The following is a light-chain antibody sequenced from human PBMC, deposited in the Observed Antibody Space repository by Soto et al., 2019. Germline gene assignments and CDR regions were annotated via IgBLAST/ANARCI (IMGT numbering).Light chain of an antibody. J-gene: IGKJ5*01. Sequence: ETVMTQSPATLSVSPGERATLSCRASQSVSSNVAWYQQKPGQAPRLLIYGASTRATGIPDRFSGSGSGTEFTHTISSLQSEDFAVYYCQQYNNWPPVTFGQGTRLEIK. V-gene: IGKV3-15*01. CDR3: QQYNNWPPVT. CDR1: QSVSSN. CDR2: GAS.